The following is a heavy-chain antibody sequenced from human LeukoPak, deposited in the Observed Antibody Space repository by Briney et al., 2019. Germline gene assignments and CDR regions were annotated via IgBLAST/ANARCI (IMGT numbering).Heavy chain of an antibody. CDR1: GYTFTGYY. V-gene: IGHV1-2*02. Sequence: GASVKVSCKASGYTFTGYYMHWVRQAPGQGLEWMGWINPNSGGTNYAQKFQGRVTMTRDTSISTAYMELSRLRSDDTAVYYCARASYYYGSGSYFLFDYWGQGTLVTVSS. CDR3: ARASYYYGSGSYFLFDY. CDR2: INPNSGGT. J-gene: IGHJ4*02. D-gene: IGHD3-10*01.